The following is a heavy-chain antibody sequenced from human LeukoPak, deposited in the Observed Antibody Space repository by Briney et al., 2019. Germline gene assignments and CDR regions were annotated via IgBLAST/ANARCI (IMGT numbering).Heavy chain of an antibody. CDR3: ARDRRQLANWFDP. V-gene: IGHV4-59*12. CDR2: IYYSGST. Sequence: SETLSLTCTVSGGSISSYYWNWIRQPPGKGLEWIGYIYYSGSTNYNPSLKSRVTISVDTSRNQFSLKLSSVTAADTAVYYCARDRRQLANWFDPWGQGTLVTVSS. CDR1: GGSISSYY. D-gene: IGHD6-13*01. J-gene: IGHJ5*02.